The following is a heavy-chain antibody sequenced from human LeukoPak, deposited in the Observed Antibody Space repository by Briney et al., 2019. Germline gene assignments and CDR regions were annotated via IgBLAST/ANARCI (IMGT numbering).Heavy chain of an antibody. Sequence: SETLSLTCTVSGGSISSGGYYWSWIRQHPGKGLEWIGYIYYSGSTYYNPSLKSRVTISVDTSKNQFSLKLSSVTAADTAAYYCARRSGTEERGYFDYWGQGTLVTVSS. D-gene: IGHD1-1*01. J-gene: IGHJ4*02. CDR2: IYYSGST. V-gene: IGHV4-31*03. CDR1: GGSISSGGYY. CDR3: ARRSGTEERGYFDY.